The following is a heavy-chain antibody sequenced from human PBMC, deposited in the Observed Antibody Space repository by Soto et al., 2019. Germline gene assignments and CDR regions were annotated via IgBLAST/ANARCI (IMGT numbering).Heavy chain of an antibody. Sequence: QVQLQQWGAGLLKPSETLSLTCAVYGGSFSGYYWSWIRQPPGKGLEWIGEINHSGSTNYNPSLKSRVTISVDTSKNQFSLKLSSVTAADTAVYYCARELRFLEWLNPYGMDVWGQGTTVTVSS. V-gene: IGHV4-34*01. CDR1: GGSFSGYY. J-gene: IGHJ6*02. CDR3: ARELRFLEWLNPYGMDV. CDR2: INHSGST. D-gene: IGHD3-3*01.